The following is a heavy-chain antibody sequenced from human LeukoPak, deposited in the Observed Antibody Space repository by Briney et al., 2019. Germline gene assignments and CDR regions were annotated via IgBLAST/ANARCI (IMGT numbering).Heavy chain of an antibody. CDR1: GDSVSSSNYY. CDR2: LYYDGRT. V-gene: IGHV4-39*01. J-gene: IGHJ5*02. D-gene: IGHD1-26*01. CDR3: ARRRGKWAVTWSDP. Sequence: SETLSLTCTVFGDSVSSSNYYWAWFRQPPGKGLDWIGSLYYDGRTYYSPSLESRVTVSVDTSKNQFALKLTSVTAADTAVYYCARRRGKWAVTWSDPWAPGTRVPVSS.